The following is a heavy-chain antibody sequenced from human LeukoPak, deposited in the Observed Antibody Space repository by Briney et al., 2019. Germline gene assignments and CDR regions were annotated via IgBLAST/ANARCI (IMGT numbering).Heavy chain of an antibody. D-gene: IGHD6-19*01. CDR2: VDGSIGST. V-gene: IGHV3-23*01. Sequence: GGSLRLSCAASGFTFSSYAMSWVRQAPGKGLECVSSVDGSIGSTYYADSVKGRFTISRDNSKNTLYLQMNSLRAEDTALYYCAKAPPYSSGWFQYYFDYWGQGTLVTVSS. J-gene: IGHJ4*02. CDR3: AKAPPYSSGWFQYYFDY. CDR1: GFTFSSYA.